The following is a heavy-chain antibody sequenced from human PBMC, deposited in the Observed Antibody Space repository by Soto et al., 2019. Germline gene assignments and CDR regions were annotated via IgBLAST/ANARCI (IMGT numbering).Heavy chain of an antibody. CDR1: GGSISSGGYS. V-gene: IGHV4-30-2*01. CDR3: ARGGLVVPAGIKEGFDP. D-gene: IGHD2-2*01. Sequence: QLQLQESGSGLVKPSQTLSLTCAVSGGSISSGGYSWSWIRQPPGKGLEWIGYIYHSGSTYYNPSLKSRVTISVDRSKNQFSLKLSSVTAADMAVYYCARGGLVVPAGIKEGFDPWGQGTLVTVSS. CDR2: IYHSGST. J-gene: IGHJ5*02.